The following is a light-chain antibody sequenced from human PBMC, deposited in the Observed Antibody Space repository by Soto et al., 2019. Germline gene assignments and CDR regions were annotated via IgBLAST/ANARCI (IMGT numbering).Light chain of an antibody. Sequence: DIQMTQSPSTLSASVGDRVTITCRASQSISSWLAWYQQKPGKAPKLLIYDASSLESGVPSRFSGSGSGTDYTLTISSLQPDDFATYYCQHYNCYQYTFGQETKLDIK. J-gene: IGKJ2*01. CDR2: DAS. CDR3: QHYNCYQYT. CDR1: QSISSW. V-gene: IGKV1-5*01.